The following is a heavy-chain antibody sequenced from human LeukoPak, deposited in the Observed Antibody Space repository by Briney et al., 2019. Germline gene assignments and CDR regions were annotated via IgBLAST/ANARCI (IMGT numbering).Heavy chain of an antibody. V-gene: IGHV5-51*01. J-gene: IGHJ4*02. CDR3: ARHAMDCSGGSCYFVYFDY. Sequence: GASLQISCKGSGYRFTNYWIGWVRQMPGKGLEWMGVIFPIDSYTNYSPSFQGHVTISADKSISTAYLQWSSLKASDTAMYYCARHAMDCSGGSCYFVYFDYWGQGTLVTVSS. CDR1: GYRFTNYW. D-gene: IGHD2-15*01. CDR2: IFPIDSYT.